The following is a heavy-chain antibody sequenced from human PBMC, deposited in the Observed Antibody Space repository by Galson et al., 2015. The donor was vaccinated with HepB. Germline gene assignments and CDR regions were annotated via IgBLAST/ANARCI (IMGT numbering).Heavy chain of an antibody. Sequence: SLRLSCAASGFTFSSYAMHWVRQAPGKGLEYVSAISSNGGSTYYADSVKGRFTISRDNSKNTLYLQMSSLRAEDTAVYYCVKGGLVPPATIDYWGQGTLVTVSS. J-gene: IGHJ4*02. D-gene: IGHD2-2*01. V-gene: IGHV3-64D*06. CDR2: ISSNGGST. CDR3: VKGGLVPPATIDY. CDR1: GFTFSSYA.